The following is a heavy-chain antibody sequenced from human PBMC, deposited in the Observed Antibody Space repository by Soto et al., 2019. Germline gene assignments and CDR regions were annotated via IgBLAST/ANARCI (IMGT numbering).Heavy chain of an antibody. Sequence: QVQLVQSGAEVKKPGSSVKVSCKASGGTFSNYAISWVRQAPGQGLEWMGGIIPISGTANYAQKFQGRVTITAGESTRTAYMELSSLRSEDTAVYYCARSQGSSTSLEIYYYYYYGMDVWGQGTTVTVSS. CDR2: IIPISGTA. J-gene: IGHJ6*02. V-gene: IGHV1-69*01. CDR1: GGTFSNYA. D-gene: IGHD2-2*01. CDR3: ARSQGSSTSLEIYYYYYYGMDV.